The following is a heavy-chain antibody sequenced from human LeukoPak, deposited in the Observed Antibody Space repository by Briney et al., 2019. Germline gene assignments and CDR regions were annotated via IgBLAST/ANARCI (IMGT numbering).Heavy chain of an antibody. CDR3: ARDKGDYGDYYWFDP. V-gene: IGHV4-59*01. J-gene: IGHJ5*02. CDR2: IYYSGST. Sequence: SETLSLTCTVSGGSISSYYWSWIRQAPGKGLEWIGYIYYSGSTNYNPSLKSRVTISVDTSKNQFSLKLRSVTAADTAVYYCARDKGDYGDYYWFDPWGQGTLVTVSS. D-gene: IGHD4-17*01. CDR1: GGSISSYY.